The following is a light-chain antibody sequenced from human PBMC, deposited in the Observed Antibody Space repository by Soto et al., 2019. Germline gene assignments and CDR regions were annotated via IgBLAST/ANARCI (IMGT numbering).Light chain of an antibody. J-gene: IGKJ4*01. CDR1: QGIGTW. CDR3: QQANHFPLT. Sequence: DIPMTQSPSSVSASVGDRVTITCRASQGIGTWLAWYQHKPGKAPKYLIYGASSLHSGVPSRFSGSGSGTDFTLTISSLQPEDFATYYCQQANHFPLTFGGGTRVEIK. CDR2: GAS. V-gene: IGKV1-12*01.